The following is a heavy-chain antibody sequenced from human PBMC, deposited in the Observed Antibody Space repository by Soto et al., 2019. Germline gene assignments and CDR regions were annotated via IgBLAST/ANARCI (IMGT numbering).Heavy chain of an antibody. CDR2: TRNKANSYTT. Sequence: GGSLRLSCVASGFTFSDHYMDWVRQAPGKGLEWVGRTRNKANSYTTEYAAPVKGRFTISRDDSKNSLYLQMNSLKTEYTAVYYCARGGYCSSASCYTDYYAMDVWGQGTTVTVSS. D-gene: IGHD2-2*02. V-gene: IGHV3-72*01. CDR1: GFTFSDHY. CDR3: ARGGYCSSASCYTDYYAMDV. J-gene: IGHJ6*02.